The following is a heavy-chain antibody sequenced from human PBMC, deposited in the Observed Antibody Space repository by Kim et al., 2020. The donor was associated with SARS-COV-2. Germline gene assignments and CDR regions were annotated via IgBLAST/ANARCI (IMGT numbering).Heavy chain of an antibody. CDR2: IKQDGSEK. CDR3: ARDYGDPADYYGMDV. Sequence: GGSLRLSCAASGFTFSSYWMSWVRQAPGKGLEWVANIKQDGSEKYYVDSVKGRFTISRDNAKNSLYLQMNSLRAEDTAVYYCARDYGDPADYYGMDVWGQGTTVTVSS. J-gene: IGHJ6*02. V-gene: IGHV3-7*01. CDR1: GFTFSSYW. D-gene: IGHD4-17*01.